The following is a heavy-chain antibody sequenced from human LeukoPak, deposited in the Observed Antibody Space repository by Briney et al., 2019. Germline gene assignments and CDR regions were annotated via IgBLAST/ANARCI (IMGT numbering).Heavy chain of an antibody. D-gene: IGHD2-2*01. Sequence: GGSLRLSCAASGFTFSSYSMSWVRQAPGKGLEWVSSISSSSSYIYYADSVKGRFTISRDNAKNSLYLQMNSLRAEDTAVYYCARDDGMPAALDYWGQGTLVTVSS. J-gene: IGHJ4*02. CDR2: ISSSSSYI. CDR1: GFTFSSYS. V-gene: IGHV3-21*01. CDR3: ARDDGMPAALDY.